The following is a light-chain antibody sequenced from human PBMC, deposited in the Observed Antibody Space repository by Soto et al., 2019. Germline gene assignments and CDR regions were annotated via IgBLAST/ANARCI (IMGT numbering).Light chain of an antibody. CDR2: SDN. Sequence: QSVLTQPPSASGTPGQRVTISCSGSNSNIGSNLVTWYQQLPGTAPKCLIYSDNQRPSGVPDRISGSRSGTSASLAISGLQSEDEAEYYCVAWDDSLRGRVFGGGTKLTVL. V-gene: IGLV1-44*01. CDR1: NSNIGSNL. J-gene: IGLJ2*01. CDR3: VAWDDSLRGRV.